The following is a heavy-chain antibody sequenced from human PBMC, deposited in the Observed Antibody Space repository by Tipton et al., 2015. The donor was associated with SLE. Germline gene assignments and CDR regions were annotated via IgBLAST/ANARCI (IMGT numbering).Heavy chain of an antibody. CDR1: GFTFSSYW. J-gene: IGHJ4*02. Sequence: SLRLSCAASGFTFSSYWMSWVRQAPGKGLEWVANIKQDGSEKYYVDSVKGRFTISRDNAKNSLYLQMNSLRAEDTAVYYCARDTTIQWELPSGPDYWGQGTLVTVSS. D-gene: IGHD1-26*01. CDR2: IKQDGSEK. CDR3: ARDTTIQWELPSGPDY. V-gene: IGHV3-7*01.